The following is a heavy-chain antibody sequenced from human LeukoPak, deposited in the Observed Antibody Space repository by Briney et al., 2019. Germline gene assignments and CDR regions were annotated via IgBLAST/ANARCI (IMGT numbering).Heavy chain of an antibody. V-gene: IGHV4-34*01. CDR3: ARVHVSRWWFYGMDV. Sequence: SETLSLTCAVYGGSFSGYSWSWIRQPPGKGPEWTGEINQSEGTNYNPSLESRVTISIDTSKNHLSLSLRSVTAADTGDYYCARVHVSRWWFYGMDVWGQGTTVTVSS. D-gene: IGHD6-13*01. J-gene: IGHJ6*02. CDR2: INQSEGT. CDR1: GGSFSGYS.